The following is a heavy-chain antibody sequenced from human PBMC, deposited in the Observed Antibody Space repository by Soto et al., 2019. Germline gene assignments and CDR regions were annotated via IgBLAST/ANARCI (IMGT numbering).Heavy chain of an antibody. V-gene: IGHV1-18*01. J-gene: IGHJ4*02. Sequence: ASVKVSCKASGYTFTSYGISWVRQAPGQGLEWMGWISAYNGNTNYAQKLQGRVTMTTDTSTSTAYMELRSLRSDDAAVYYCARDGVDFSSTSCYRNLYFDYWGQGTLVTVSS. CDR3: ARDGVDFSSTSCYRNLYFDY. CDR1: GYTFTSYG. CDR2: ISAYNGNT. D-gene: IGHD2-2*02.